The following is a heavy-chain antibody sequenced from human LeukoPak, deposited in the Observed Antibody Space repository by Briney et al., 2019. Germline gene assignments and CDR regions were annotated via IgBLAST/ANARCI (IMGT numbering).Heavy chain of an antibody. CDR3: AVYCGGDCYSGVNNWFDP. V-gene: IGHV4-39*07. Sequence: SETLSLTCTVSGGFISSSSYYWGWIRQPPGKGLDWIGSIFYSGSTYYNPSLKSRVTISVDKSKNQFSLKLSSVTAADTAVYYCAVYCGGDCYSGVNNWFDPWGQGTLVTVSS. CDR2: IFYSGST. D-gene: IGHD2-21*02. CDR1: GGFISSSSYY. J-gene: IGHJ5*02.